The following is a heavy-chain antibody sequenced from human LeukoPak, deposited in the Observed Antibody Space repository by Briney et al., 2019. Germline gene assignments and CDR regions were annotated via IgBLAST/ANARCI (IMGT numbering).Heavy chain of an antibody. J-gene: IGHJ3*02. V-gene: IGHV5-51*01. D-gene: IGHD1-1*01. Sequence: GESQKISCKGSGYSFTSYWIGWVRQMPGKGLEWMGIIYPGDSDTRYSPSFQGQVTISADKSISTAYLQWSSLKASDTAMYYCARTTGADDPVRPDAFDIWGQGTMVTVSS. CDR3: ARTTGADDPVRPDAFDI. CDR2: IYPGDSDT. CDR1: GYSFTSYW.